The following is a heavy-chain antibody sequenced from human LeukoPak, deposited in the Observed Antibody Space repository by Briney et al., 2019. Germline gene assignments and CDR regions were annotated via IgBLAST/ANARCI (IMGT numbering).Heavy chain of an antibody. V-gene: IGHV1-2*02. J-gene: IGHJ4*02. CDR3: ARVGGYCSSTSCHGEFDY. D-gene: IGHD2-2*01. Sequence: GASVKVSCKASGYTFTGYYMHWVRQAPGQGLEWMGWINPNSGGTNYAQKFQGRVTMTRDTSISTAYMELSRLRSDDTAVYYCARVGGYCSSTSCHGEFDYWGQGTLVTVSS. CDR2: INPNSGGT. CDR1: GYTFTGYY.